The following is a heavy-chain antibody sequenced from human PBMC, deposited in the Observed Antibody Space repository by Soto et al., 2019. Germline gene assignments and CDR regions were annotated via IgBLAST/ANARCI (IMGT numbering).Heavy chain of an antibody. D-gene: IGHD3-10*01. CDR2: IIPLFGTT. J-gene: IGHJ6*02. CDR3: AAELGFGNLSVV. V-gene: IGHV1-69*01. CDR1: GDTFKNCV. Sequence: QVQVVQSGVEVRRPGSSVKVSCKASGDTFKNCVISWVRQAPGQGLEWMGGIIPLFGTTDFAQRFQGRLTITTDESTPTAYMELSRLTSEDTATYSCAAELGFGNLSVVWGQRNAVIVSS.